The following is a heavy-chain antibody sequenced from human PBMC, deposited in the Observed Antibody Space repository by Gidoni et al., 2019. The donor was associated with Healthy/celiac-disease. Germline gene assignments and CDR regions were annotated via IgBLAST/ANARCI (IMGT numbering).Heavy chain of an antibody. V-gene: IGHV2-5*02. D-gene: IGHD2-2*02. CDR1: GVSRSTSGVG. J-gene: IGHJ4*02. Sequence: QITLKESGPTLVKPTQTLTLTCTFSGVSRSTSGVGVGWIRQPPGKALEWLALIYWDDDNRYSPSLKSRLTITKDTSKNQVVLTMTNMDPVDTATYYCAHTPGYCSSNSCYRIPYYFDYWGQGTLVTVSS. CDR2: IYWDDDN. CDR3: AHTPGYCSSNSCYRIPYYFDY.